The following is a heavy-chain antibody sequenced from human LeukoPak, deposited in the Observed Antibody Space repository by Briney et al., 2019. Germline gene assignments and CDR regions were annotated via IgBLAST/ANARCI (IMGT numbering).Heavy chain of an antibody. V-gene: IGHV3-9*01. CDR3: AKGDSSGWYVTDAFDI. D-gene: IGHD6-19*01. J-gene: IGHJ3*02. CDR2: ISWNSGSI. CDR1: GFTFDDYA. Sequence: GRSLRLSCAASGFTFDDYAMHWVRQAPGRGLEWVSGISWNSGSIGYADSVKGRFTISRDNAKNSLYLQMNSLRAEDTALYYCAKGDSSGWYVTDAFDIWGQGTMVTVSS.